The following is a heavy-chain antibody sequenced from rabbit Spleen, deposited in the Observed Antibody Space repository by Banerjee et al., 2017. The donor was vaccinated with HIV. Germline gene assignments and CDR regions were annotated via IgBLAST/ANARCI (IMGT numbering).Heavy chain of an antibody. V-gene: IGHV1S40*01. D-gene: IGHD8-1*01. CDR1: GFSFSSSYY. J-gene: IGHJ6*01. CDR2: IDTGSRDFT. Sequence: QSLEESGGDLVKPGASLTLTCTASGFSFSSSYYMYWVRQAPGKGLEWIACIDTGSRDFTYYASWAKGRFTISKTSSTTVALQMTSLTVADTATYFCARDTGSSFSTYGMDLWGPGTLVTVS. CDR3: ARDTGSSFSTYGMDL.